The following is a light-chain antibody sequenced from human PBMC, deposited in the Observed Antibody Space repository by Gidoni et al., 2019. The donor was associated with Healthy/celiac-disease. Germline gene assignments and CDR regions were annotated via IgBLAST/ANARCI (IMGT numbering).Light chain of an antibody. CDR1: QSISSY. Sequence: QMTQSPSPLSASVGDRVTITCRASQSISSYLNWYQQKPGKAPKLLIYAASSLQSGVPSRFSGSGSGTDFTLTISSLQPEDFATYYCQQSYSTPYTFGQGTKLEIK. J-gene: IGKJ2*01. CDR3: QQSYSTPYT. V-gene: IGKV1-39*01. CDR2: AAS.